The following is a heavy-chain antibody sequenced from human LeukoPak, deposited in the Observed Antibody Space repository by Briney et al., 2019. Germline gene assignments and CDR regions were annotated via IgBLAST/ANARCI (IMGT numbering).Heavy chain of an antibody. CDR2: VNAGNGNT. CDR3: ARGIVGASVYYFDY. CDR1: GYTFTSYA. D-gene: IGHD1-26*01. J-gene: IGHJ4*02. Sequence: ASVKVSCKASGYTFTSYAMHWVRQAPGQRLEWMGWVNAGNGNTKYSQKFQGRVTITRDTSASTAYMELSSLRSEDTAVYYCARGIVGASVYYFDYWGQGTLVTVSS. V-gene: IGHV1-3*01.